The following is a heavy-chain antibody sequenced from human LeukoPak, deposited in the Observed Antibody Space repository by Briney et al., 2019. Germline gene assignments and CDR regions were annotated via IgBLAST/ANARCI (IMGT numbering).Heavy chain of an antibody. CDR3: AKIGTIGYYFDY. J-gene: IGHJ4*02. CDR1: GFTFRNYA. Sequence: GGSLRLSCAASGFTFRNYAMSWVRQAPGKGLEWVSAISGSGGSTYYADSVKGRFTISRDNSKNTLYLQMNSLRAEDTAVYYCAKIGTIGYYFDYWGQGTLVTVSS. D-gene: IGHD3-10*01. CDR2: ISGSGGST. V-gene: IGHV3-23*01.